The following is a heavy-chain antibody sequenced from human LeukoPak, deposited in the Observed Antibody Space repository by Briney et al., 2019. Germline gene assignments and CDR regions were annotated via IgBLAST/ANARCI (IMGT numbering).Heavy chain of an antibody. CDR2: IYPGDSDT. D-gene: IGHD6-19*01. V-gene: IGHV5-51*01. CDR1: GHSFTNSW. J-gene: IGHJ3*02. Sequence: GESLKISCKGSGHSFTNSWIGWVRQMPGKGLEWMGIIYPGDSDTRYSPSFQGQVTISADKSINTAFLQWSSLKASDTAMYYCARRRPGVAGPDDAFDIWGQGTMVTVSS. CDR3: ARRRPGVAGPDDAFDI.